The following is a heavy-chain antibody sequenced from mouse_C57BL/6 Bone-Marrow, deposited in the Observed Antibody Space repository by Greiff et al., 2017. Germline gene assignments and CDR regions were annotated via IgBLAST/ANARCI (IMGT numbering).Heavy chain of an antibody. D-gene: IGHD1-1*01. V-gene: IGHV1-26*01. CDR3: ARGGGVVRFDY. CDR2: INPNNGGT. J-gene: IGHJ2*01. Sequence: VQLQQSGPELVKPGASVKISCKASGYTFTDYYMNWVKQSHGKSLEWIGDINPNNGGTSYNQKFKGKATLTVDKSSSTAYMELRSLTSEDSAVYYCARGGGVVRFDYWGQGTTLTVSS. CDR1: GYTFTDYY.